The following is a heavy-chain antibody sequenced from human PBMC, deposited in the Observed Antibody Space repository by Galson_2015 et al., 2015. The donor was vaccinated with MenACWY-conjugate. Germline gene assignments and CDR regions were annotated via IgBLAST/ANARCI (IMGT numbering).Heavy chain of an antibody. CDR1: GGSISGTNW. V-gene: IGHV4-4*02. J-gene: IGHJ4*02. Sequence: SEPLSLTCAVSGGSISGTNWWSWVRQPPGKGLEWIGEIYHSGSTNYNPALKSRITISVDKSKNQFSLQLTSVTAADTAVYYCVANGYYTLEHWGQGTPVTVSS. CDR2: IYHSGST. D-gene: IGHD3-3*01. CDR3: VANGYYTLEH.